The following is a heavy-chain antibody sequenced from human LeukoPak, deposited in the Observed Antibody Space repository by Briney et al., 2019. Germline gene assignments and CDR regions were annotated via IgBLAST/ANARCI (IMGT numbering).Heavy chain of an antibody. Sequence: GGSLRLSCAASGFTFSNYWMGWVRQAPGKGLEWVANIKQDGSEIYYVDSVKGRFTISRDTAKDSLYLQMNSLRAEDTAVYYCAKDWASGNYFDYWGQGTLVTVSS. CDR2: IKQDGSEI. V-gene: IGHV3-7*01. CDR1: GFTFSNYW. D-gene: IGHD1-14*01. J-gene: IGHJ4*02. CDR3: AKDWASGNYFDY.